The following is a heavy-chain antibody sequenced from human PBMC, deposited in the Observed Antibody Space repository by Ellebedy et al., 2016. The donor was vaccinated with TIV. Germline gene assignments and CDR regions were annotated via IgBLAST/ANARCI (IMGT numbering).Heavy chain of an antibody. CDR3: ARDPALPRGRFDT. Sequence: MPSETLSLTCTVSGGSITNDGYHWGWIRQTPGRGLEWVGTIHSSGLTYYNPSLKSRVTVSVDTSKNQFSLNLSSVTAADTAVYYCARDPALPRGRFDTWGQGTLVTVSS. V-gene: IGHV4-39*07. J-gene: IGHJ5*02. CDR1: GGSITNDGYH. CDR2: IHSSGLT.